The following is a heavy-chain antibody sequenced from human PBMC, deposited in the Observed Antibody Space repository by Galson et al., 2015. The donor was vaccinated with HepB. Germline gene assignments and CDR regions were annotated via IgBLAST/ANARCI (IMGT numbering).Heavy chain of an antibody. CDR1: GFTFGDYA. Sequence: SLRLSCAASGFTFGDYAMSWVRQAPGKGLEWVGFIRSKAYGGTTEYAASVKGRFTISRDDSKSIAYLQMNSLKTEDTAVYYCTRDLDYGDPQGYFDYWGQGTLVTVSS. V-gene: IGHV3-49*04. CDR2: IRSKAYGGTT. J-gene: IGHJ4*02. D-gene: IGHD4-17*01. CDR3: TRDLDYGDPQGYFDY.